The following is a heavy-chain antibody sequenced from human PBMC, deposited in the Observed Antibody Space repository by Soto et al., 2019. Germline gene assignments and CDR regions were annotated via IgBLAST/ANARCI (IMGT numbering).Heavy chain of an antibody. CDR2: IYYSGST. CDR1: GSSISRISYY. Sequence: PTETLSLTCTVSGSSISRISYYWGWIRKHPGKGLEWIGSIYYSGSTYYNPSLKGRVTMSVDTSKNQFSLKLTSVNTADTAIYYCTRGGDPYKTGHWGQGTLVTVSS. J-gene: IGHJ4*02. D-gene: IGHD2-21*01. CDR3: TRGGDPYKTGH. V-gene: IGHV4-39*07.